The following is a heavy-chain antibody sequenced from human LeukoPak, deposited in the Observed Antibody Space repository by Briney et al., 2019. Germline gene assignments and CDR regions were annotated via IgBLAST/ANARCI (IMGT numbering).Heavy chain of an antibody. CDR1: RRAFSGCY. V-gene: IGHV4-34*01. D-gene: IGHD2-15*01. CDR3: ARGRYCSGGSCYYNP. CDR2: INHSGST. Sequence: SDTLSLTFARERRAFSGCYWSWIRQPPGKGLEWIGEINHSGSTNYNPSLKSRVTISVDTSKNQFSLKLSSVTAADTAVYYCARGRYCSGGSCYYNPWGQGTLVTVSS. J-gene: IGHJ5*02.